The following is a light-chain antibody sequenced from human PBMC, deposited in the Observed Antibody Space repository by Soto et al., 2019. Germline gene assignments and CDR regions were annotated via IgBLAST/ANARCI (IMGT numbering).Light chain of an antibody. CDR1: QSLTGW. CDR3: QQYKSNPIT. J-gene: IGKJ5*01. CDR2: DAS. V-gene: IGKV1-5*01. Sequence: DIQMTQSPSTLSASVGDRVIITCRASQSLTGWLAWYQQKPGKDPKVLIYDASSLESGVPSRFSGSGFGTEITHTISSLQPDDFATYYCQQYKSNPITFGQGTRQDIK.